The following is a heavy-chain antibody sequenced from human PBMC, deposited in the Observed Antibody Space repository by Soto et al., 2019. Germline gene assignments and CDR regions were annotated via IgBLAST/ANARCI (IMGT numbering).Heavy chain of an antibody. D-gene: IGHD5-18*01. CDR3: ARDQPGYSYGYGLGY. J-gene: IGHJ4*02. CDR1: GFTFSSYS. CDR2: ISSSSSYI. V-gene: IGHV3-21*01. Sequence: ESGGGLVKPGGSLRLSCAASGFTFSSYSMNWVRQAPGKGLEWVSSISSSSSYIYYADSVKGRFTISRDNAKNSLYLQMNSLRAEDTAVYYCARDQPGYSYGYGLGYWGQGTRVTVSS.